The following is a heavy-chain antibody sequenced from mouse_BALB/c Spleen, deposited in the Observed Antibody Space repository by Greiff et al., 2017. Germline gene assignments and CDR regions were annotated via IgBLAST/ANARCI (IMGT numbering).Heavy chain of an antibody. CDR1: GFTFTAYY. V-gene: IGHV7-3*02. D-gene: IGHD1-1*01. Sequence: EVMLVESGGGLVQPGGSLRLSCATSGFTFTAYYMSWVRQPPGTALEWLGFIRNKANGYTTEYSASVKGRFTISRDNSQSILYLQMNTLRAEGSATYYCARDSYYYGSSYFDYWGQGTTLTVSS. J-gene: IGHJ2*01. CDR3: ARDSYYYGSSYFDY. CDR2: IRNKANGYTT.